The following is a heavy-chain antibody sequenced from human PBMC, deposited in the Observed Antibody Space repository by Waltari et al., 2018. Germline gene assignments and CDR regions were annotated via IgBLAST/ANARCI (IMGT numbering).Heavy chain of an antibody. Sequence: EVQLVESGGGLVQPGGSLRPSCAASGFTFSEFWMSWVRQAPGKGLEWVANIKQDGSDKYYVESVKGRFTISRDNANNLLFLQMNSLRVDDTALYYCSSMDFWGKGTTVIVSS. J-gene: IGHJ6*03. CDR1: GFTFSEFW. CDR3: SSMDF. CDR2: IKQDGSDK. V-gene: IGHV3-7*01.